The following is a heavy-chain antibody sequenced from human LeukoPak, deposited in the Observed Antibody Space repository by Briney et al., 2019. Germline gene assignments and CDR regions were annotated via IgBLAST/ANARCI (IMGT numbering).Heavy chain of an antibody. Sequence: GGPRRLSCEAPGFTLRTNAMSGFRRAPGKGRDGSSVIMGSGGSTYYADSVKGRFTISRDNSKNTLYLQMNSLRAEDTAVYYCARGLYYYDSSGYFDFDYWGQGTLVTVSS. D-gene: IGHD3-22*01. CDR2: IMGSGGST. V-gene: IGHV3-23*01. CDR3: ARGLYYYDSSGYFDFDY. CDR1: GFTLRTNA. J-gene: IGHJ4*02.